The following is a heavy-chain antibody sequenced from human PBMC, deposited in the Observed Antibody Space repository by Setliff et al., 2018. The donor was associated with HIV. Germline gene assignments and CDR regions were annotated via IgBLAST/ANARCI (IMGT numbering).Heavy chain of an antibody. D-gene: IGHD3-10*01. V-gene: IGHV4-39*01. J-gene: IGHJ5*02. CDR2: IYYSGST. Sequence: SETLSLTCTVSGGSIRSSSFYWGWIRQPPGKGLEWIGSIYYSGSTYYNSSLKSRVTISVDTSKNQFSLKLSSVTAADTAVYYCATYADRESNRFDPWGQGILVTVSS. CDR3: ATYADRESNRFDP. CDR1: GGSIRSSSFY.